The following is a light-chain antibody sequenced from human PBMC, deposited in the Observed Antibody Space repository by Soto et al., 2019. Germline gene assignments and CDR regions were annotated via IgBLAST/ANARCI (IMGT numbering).Light chain of an antibody. J-gene: IGLJ1*01. Sequence: QSVLTQPPSVSGSPGQSVTISCTGISSNIGAGYDVHWYQQLPGTAPKLLIYGNSNRPSGVPDRFSGSKSGTSASLAITGLQAEDEADYYCQSYDSSLSVAYVFGTGTKVTVL. CDR3: QSYDSSLSVAYV. CDR2: GNS. V-gene: IGLV1-40*01. CDR1: SSNIGAGYD.